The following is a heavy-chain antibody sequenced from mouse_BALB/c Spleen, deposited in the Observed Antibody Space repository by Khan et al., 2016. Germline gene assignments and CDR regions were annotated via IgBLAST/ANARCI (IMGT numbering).Heavy chain of an antibody. CDR3: ARNGNSYYFDY. CDR1: GYTFTSYW. Sequence: DLVKPGASVKLSCKASGYTFTSYWINWIKQRPGQGLEWIGRIAPGSGSTYSNEMFKGKATLTVDTSSSTAYIQLSSLSSEDSAVYFCARNGNSYYFDYWGQGTTLTVSS. V-gene: IGHV1S41*01. CDR2: IAPGSGST. J-gene: IGHJ2*01. D-gene: IGHD2-1*01.